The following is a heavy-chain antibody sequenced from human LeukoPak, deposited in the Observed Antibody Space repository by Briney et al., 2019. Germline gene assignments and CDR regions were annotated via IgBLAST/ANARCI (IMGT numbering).Heavy chain of an antibody. CDR1: GGSISSSSYY. CDR3: VTVRGYSGFDY. Sequence: SQTLSLTCTISGGSISSSSYYWVWIRQPAGKGLEWIGRIYSSGSTNYNPSLKSRVTMSVDTSKNQFSLKLSSVTAADTAVYYCVTVRGYSGFDYWGQGTLVTVSS. D-gene: IGHD5-12*01. J-gene: IGHJ4*02. V-gene: IGHV4-61*02. CDR2: IYSSGST.